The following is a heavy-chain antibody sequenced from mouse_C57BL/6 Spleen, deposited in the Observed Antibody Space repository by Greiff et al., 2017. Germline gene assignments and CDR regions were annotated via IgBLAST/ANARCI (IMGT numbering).Heavy chain of an antibody. J-gene: IGHJ4*01. CDR2: IYPGDGDT. CDR1: GYAFSSYW. V-gene: IGHV1-80*01. Sequence: VQLQQSGAELVKPGASVKISCKASGYAFSSYWMNWVKQRPGKGLEWIGQIYPGDGDTNYNGKFKGKATLTADKSSSTAYMQLSSLTSEDSAVYFCARKFQGYAMDYWGQGTSVTVSS. CDR3: ARKFQGYAMDY.